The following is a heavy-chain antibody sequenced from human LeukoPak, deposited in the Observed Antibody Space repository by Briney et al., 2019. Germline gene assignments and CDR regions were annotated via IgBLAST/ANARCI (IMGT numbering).Heavy chain of an antibody. J-gene: IGHJ4*02. CDR1: GYTFTGYY. CDR3: ARSSDGYSFY. V-gene: IGHV1-2*04. CDR2: INPNSGGT. D-gene: IGHD2-15*01. Sequence: GASVKVSCKASGYTFTGYYMHWVRQAPGQGLEWMGWINPNSGGTNYAQKLQGWVTMTRDTSISTAYMELSSLRSEDTAVYYCARSSDGYSFYWGQGTLVTVSS.